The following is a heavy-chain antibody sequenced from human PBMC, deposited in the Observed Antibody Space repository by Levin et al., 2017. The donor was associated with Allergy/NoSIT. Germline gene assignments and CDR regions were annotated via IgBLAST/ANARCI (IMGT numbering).Heavy chain of an antibody. J-gene: IGHJ4*02. CDR3: ARQCYDILTGYYNFDY. D-gene: IGHD3-9*01. CDR1: GGSISSSISY. V-gene: IGHV4-39*01. Sequence: SQTLSLTCTVSGGSISSSISYWGWIRQAPGKGLEWIGSIYNSGSTYYNPSLKSRVTTSVDTSKNQFSLKLSSVTAADTAVDDCARQCYDILTGYYNFDYWGQGTLVTVSS. CDR2: IYNSGST.